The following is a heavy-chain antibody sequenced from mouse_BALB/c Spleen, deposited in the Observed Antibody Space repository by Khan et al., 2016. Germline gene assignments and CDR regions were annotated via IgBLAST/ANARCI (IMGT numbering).Heavy chain of an antibody. CDR2: ISYSGST. D-gene: IGHD2-4*01. Sequence: EVQLQESGPGLVKPSQSLSLTCTVTGYSITSDYAWNWIRQFPGNKLEWMGYISYSGSTSYNPSLKSRISITRDTSKNQSFLQLNSVTTEDTATYYCARSDYSFAYWGQGTLVTVSA. J-gene: IGHJ3*01. CDR3: ARSDYSFAY. CDR1: GYSITSDYA. V-gene: IGHV3-2*02.